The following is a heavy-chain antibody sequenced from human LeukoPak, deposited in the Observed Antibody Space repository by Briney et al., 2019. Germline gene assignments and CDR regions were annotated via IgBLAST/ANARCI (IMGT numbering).Heavy chain of an antibody. CDR3: ARVPGISDAFDI. V-gene: IGHV1-69*13. CDR1: GGTFSSYA. Sequence: SVKVSCKASGGTFSSYAISWVRQAPGQGLEWMGGIIPIFGTANYAQKFQGRVTITADESTSTAYMELSSLRSEDPAVYYCARVPGISDAFDIWGQGTMVTVSS. D-gene: IGHD6-13*01. J-gene: IGHJ3*02. CDR2: IIPIFGTA.